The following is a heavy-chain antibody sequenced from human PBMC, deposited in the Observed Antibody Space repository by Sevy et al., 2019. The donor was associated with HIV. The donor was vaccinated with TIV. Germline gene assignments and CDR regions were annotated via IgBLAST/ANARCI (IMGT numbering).Heavy chain of an antibody. D-gene: IGHD3-22*01. Sequence: VGSLRLSCTASGFTFSSYDMNWVRQAPGKGLEWVSKISSSGSSIYYADSVKGRFTISRDNAKNSLNLQMNSLGAEDTALYYCVRNGGAYDTGFDPWGQGTLVTVSS. J-gene: IGHJ5*02. CDR3: VRNGGAYDTGFDP. CDR1: GFTFSSYD. CDR2: ISSSGSSI. V-gene: IGHV3-48*03.